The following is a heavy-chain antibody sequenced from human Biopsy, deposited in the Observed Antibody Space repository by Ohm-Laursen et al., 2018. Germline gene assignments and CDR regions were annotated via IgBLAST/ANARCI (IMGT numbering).Heavy chain of an antibody. D-gene: IGHD1-26*01. CDR2: IIPMFGTA. CDR1: GGTFINYA. CDR3: ARGPHSGSHSCFDY. J-gene: IGHJ4*02. V-gene: IGHV1-69*06. Sequence: SSVKVSCKASGGTFINYAISWVRQAPGQGLEWMGGIIPMFGTAIYAQKFQGRVTMTEDTSTDTAYMELSSLTTEDTAIYYCARGPHSGSHSCFDYWGRGTLVTVSS.